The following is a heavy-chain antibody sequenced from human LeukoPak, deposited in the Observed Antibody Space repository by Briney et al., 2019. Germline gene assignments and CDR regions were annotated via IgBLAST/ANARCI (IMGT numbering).Heavy chain of an antibody. CDR1: GGTFSSYA. Sequence: GASVKVSCKASGGTFSSYAISWVRQAPGQGLEWMGGIIPIFGTANYAQKFQGRVTITTDESTSTAYMELSSLRSEDKAVYYCARDRGSPMDYYYYYMNVWGKGTTVTVSS. D-gene: IGHD3-10*01. CDR3: ARDRGSPMDYYYYYMNV. J-gene: IGHJ6*03. CDR2: IIPIFGTA. V-gene: IGHV1-69*05.